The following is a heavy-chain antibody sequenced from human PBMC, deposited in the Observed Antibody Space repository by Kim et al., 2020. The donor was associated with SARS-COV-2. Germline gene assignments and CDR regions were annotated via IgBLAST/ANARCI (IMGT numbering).Heavy chain of an antibody. Sequence: KYAQKLQDTLTITRDTSARTAYMELTSLRSEDTGIYYCATLVGAAGDFDYWGQGTLVTVSS. V-gene: IGHV1-3*01. J-gene: IGHJ4*02. D-gene: IGHD6-13*01. CDR3: ATLVGAAGDFDY.